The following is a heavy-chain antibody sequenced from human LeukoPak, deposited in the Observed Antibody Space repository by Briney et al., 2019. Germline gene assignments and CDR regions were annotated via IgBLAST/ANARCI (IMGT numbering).Heavy chain of an antibody. J-gene: IGHJ4*02. CDR2: IGASGGGT. CDR1: GFTFNSYA. V-gene: IGHV3-23*01. Sequence: PGGSLRLSCAASGFTFNSYAMTWVRQTPGKGLEWVSSIGASGGGTYYADSVKGRFTISRDDSKNTLYLQMNSLRADDTAVYYCAKDLGRYRNNFFDYWGQGNLVTVSS. D-gene: IGHD1-26*01. CDR3: AKDLGRYRNNFFDY.